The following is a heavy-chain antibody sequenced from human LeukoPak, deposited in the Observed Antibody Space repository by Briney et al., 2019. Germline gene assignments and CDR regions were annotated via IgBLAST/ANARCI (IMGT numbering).Heavy chain of an antibody. CDR1: GFSLSTSGVG. J-gene: IGHJ5*02. CDR2: IYWDDDK. Sequence: SGPTLVKPTQTLTLTCTFSGFSLSTSGVGVGWIRQPPGMALEWLALIYWDDDKRSSPSLKSRLTITKDTSKNQVVLTMTNMDTVDTATYYCAHNFDLHWFDPWGQGTLVTVSS. D-gene: IGHD3-9*01. V-gene: IGHV2-5*02. CDR3: AHNFDLHWFDP.